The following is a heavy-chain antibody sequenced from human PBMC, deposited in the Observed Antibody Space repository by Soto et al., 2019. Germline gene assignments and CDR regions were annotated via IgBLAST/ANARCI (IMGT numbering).Heavy chain of an antibody. Sequence: QVQLQESGPGLVRPSQTLSLTCTVSGGSMSSGGYYWSWIRQHPGKGLEWIGYIYYSGSTYYNPSLKSRVTISVDTYKNQFSLKLSSVTAADTAVYYCARNGRNTIFGVVSSFDYWGQGTLVTVSS. V-gene: IGHV4-31*03. CDR2: IYYSGST. CDR1: GGSMSSGGYY. CDR3: ARNGRNTIFGVVSSFDY. J-gene: IGHJ4*02. D-gene: IGHD3-3*01.